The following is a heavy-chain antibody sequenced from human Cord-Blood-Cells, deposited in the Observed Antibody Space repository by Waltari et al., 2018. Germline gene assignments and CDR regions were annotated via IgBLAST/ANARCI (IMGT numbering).Heavy chain of an antibody. CDR3: ARTFTFGGVTTDNLDY. Sequence: QVQLVESVGGVVQPGRSLRLSCSASGFTFSSYAMHWVRQAPGKGLEWVAVISYDGSNKYYADSVKGRFTISRDNSKNTLYLQMNSLRAEDTAVYYCARTFTFGGVTTDNLDYWGQGTLVTVSS. J-gene: IGHJ4*02. V-gene: IGHV3-30-3*01. CDR2: ISYDGSNK. D-gene: IGHD3-16*01. CDR1: GFTFSSYA.